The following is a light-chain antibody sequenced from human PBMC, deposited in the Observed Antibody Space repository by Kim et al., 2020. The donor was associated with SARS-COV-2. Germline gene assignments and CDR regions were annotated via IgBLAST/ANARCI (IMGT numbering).Light chain of an antibody. CDR1: RSVSSN. Sequence: SAGEIGPPPCGASRSVSSNVAWYQQKPGQTPRLLIDGASTRATGMPARFSGSGSGIGGTSTISSLQSGDFAVNYWQQYDRCPPFTFGQGTRLEI. V-gene: IGKV3-15*01. CDR2: GAS. CDR3: QQYDRCPPFT. J-gene: IGKJ5*01.